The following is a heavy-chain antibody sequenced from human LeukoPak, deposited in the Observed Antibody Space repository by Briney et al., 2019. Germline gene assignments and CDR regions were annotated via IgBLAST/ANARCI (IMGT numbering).Heavy chain of an antibody. Sequence: SQTPSLTCTVSGGSISSGGYYWSWIRQHPGKGLEWIGYIYYSGSTYYNPSLKSRVIISVDTSKNQFSLKLSSVTAADTAVYYCARVLPHRHLRYGYYGRRGYAFDIWGQGTMVTVSS. CDR3: ARVLPHRHLRYGYYGRRGYAFDI. V-gene: IGHV4-31*03. CDR2: IYYSGST. CDR1: GGSISSGGYY. D-gene: IGHD4-17*01. J-gene: IGHJ3*02.